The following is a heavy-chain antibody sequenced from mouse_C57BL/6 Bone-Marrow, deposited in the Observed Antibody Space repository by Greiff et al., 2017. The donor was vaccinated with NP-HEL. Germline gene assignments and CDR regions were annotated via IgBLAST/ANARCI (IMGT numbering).Heavy chain of an antibody. CDR2: IHPSDSDT. CDR3: ALITTVVEPFWYFDV. D-gene: IGHD1-1*01. V-gene: IGHV1-74*01. Sequence: VQLQQPGAELVKPGASVKVSCKASGYTFTSYWMHWVKQRPGQGLEWIGRIHPSDSDTNYNQKFKGKATLTVDKSSSTAYMQLSSLTSEDSAVYYCALITTVVEPFWYFDVWGTGTTVTVSS. J-gene: IGHJ1*03. CDR1: GYTFTSYW.